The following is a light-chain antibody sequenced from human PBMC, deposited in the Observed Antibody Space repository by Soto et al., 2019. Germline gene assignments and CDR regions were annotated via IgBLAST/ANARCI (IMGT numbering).Light chain of an antibody. CDR3: QESYTTPWT. CDR2: AAS. CDR1: QNIREY. V-gene: IGKV1-39*01. J-gene: IGKJ1*01. Sequence: DLPMTQSPSSLSASVGDRVTITCRASQNIREYLNWYHQKPGSAPKLLISAASTLQSGVPLRFSGSGSGSVFTLTIYNLQPEDVGSYICQESYTTPWTFGRGTKLEI.